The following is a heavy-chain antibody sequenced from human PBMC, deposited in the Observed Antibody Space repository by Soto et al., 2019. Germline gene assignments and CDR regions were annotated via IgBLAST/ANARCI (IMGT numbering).Heavy chain of an antibody. D-gene: IGHD3-10*01. Sequence: PSETLSLTCTVSGGSISSGNYYWSWIRQPPGKGLEWIGEINHSGSTNYNPSLKSRVTISVDTSKNQFSLKLSSVTAADTAVYYCARAPQTEDYYGSGSPWGQGTLVTVSS. J-gene: IGHJ5*02. CDR2: INHSGST. V-gene: IGHV4-39*07. CDR3: ARAPQTEDYYGSGSP. CDR1: GGSISSGNYY.